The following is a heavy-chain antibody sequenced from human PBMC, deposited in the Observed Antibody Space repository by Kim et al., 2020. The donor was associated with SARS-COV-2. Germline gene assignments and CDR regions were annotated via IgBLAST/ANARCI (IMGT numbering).Heavy chain of an antibody. V-gene: IGHV3-23*01. Sequence: GGSLRLSCAASGFTFSSYGMTWVRQAPGKGLDWVSAISGSGLTTHYADSVKGRFTISRDNSKNTLYLQMNSLRAEDTALYYCTKGSGQLTDWGQGTLVTV. CDR3: TKGSGQLTD. D-gene: IGHD1-26*01. CDR1: GFTFSSYG. CDR2: ISGSGLTT. J-gene: IGHJ4*02.